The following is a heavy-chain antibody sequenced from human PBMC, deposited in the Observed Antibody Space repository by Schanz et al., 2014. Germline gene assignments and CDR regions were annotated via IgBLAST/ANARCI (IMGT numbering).Heavy chain of an antibody. D-gene: IGHD2-8*01. Sequence: QVQLVESGGGVVQPERSLRLSCAASGFNFANHAIHWVRQGQGNGLQWVAVISSDGSKKLYADSVKARFTISRDNSKNALYLQMDSLRADDTAVYYCVRDRGFCANDICWLRYYMDVWGNGTTVTVSS. CDR1: GFNFANHA. J-gene: IGHJ6*03. V-gene: IGHV3-33*05. CDR3: VRDRGFCANDICWLRYYMDV. CDR2: ISSDGSKK.